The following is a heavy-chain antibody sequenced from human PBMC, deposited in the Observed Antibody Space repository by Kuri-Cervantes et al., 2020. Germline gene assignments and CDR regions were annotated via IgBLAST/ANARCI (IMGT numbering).Heavy chain of an antibody. Sequence: GGSLRLSCAASGFTFSSYGMHWVRQAPGKGLEWVAVISYDGSNKYYADSVKGRFTTSRDNSKNTLYLQMNSLRAEDTAVYYCARDPFGTFHGWVHWGQGTLVTVSS. J-gene: IGHJ4*02. CDR3: ARDPFGTFHGWVH. D-gene: IGHD3-16*01. V-gene: IGHV3-30*03. CDR1: GFTFSSYG. CDR2: ISYDGSNK.